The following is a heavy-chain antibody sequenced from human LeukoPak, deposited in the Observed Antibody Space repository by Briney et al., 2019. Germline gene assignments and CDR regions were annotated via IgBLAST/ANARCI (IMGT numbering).Heavy chain of an antibody. D-gene: IGHD6-13*01. CDR3: AKTLLPGYSSSGSFDY. CDR1: GFTFSSYA. V-gene: IGHV3-23*01. J-gene: IGHJ4*02. Sequence: GGSLRLSCAASGFTFSSYAMSWVRQAPGKGLEWVSAISGSGGSTYYADSVKGRFTISRDSSKNTLYLQMNSLRAEDTAVYYCAKTLLPGYSSSGSFDYWGQGTLVTVSS. CDR2: ISGSGGST.